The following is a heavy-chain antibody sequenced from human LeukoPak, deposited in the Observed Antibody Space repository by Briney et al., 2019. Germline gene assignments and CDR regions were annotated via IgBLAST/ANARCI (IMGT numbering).Heavy chain of an antibody. D-gene: IGHD1-14*01. V-gene: IGHV3-33*01. CDR1: GFTFGGYG. CDR3: TRYNNDHFDY. J-gene: IGHJ4*02. Sequence: PGGSLRLSCAGSGFTFGGYGMHWFRQTPGKGLEWVAVIAYDGSRAFYADSVKGRFTISRDNSKNTMSAQMDDLRAEDTDVYYCTRYNNDHFDYWGQGTLVTVSS. CDR2: IAYDGSRA.